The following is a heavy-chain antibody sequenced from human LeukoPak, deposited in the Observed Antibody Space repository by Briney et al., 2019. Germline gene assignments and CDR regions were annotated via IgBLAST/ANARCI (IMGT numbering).Heavy chain of an antibody. Sequence: SETLSLTCTVSGGSISSYYWSWIRQPPGKGLEWIGYIYYGGSTNYNPSLKSRVTISVDTSKNQFSLKLSSVTAADTAVYYCARDLTRTGDFDYWGQGTLVTVSS. CDR1: GGSISSYY. CDR3: ARDLTRTGDFDY. V-gene: IGHV4-59*01. CDR2: IYYGGST. J-gene: IGHJ4*02. D-gene: IGHD1-14*01.